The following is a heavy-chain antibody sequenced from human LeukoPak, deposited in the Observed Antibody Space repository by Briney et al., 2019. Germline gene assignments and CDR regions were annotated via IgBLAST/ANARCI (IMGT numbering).Heavy chain of an antibody. Sequence: ASVKVSCKVSGYTLTELPMHWVRQAPGKGLEWMGGFDPEDGETIYAQKFQGRVTMTEDTSTDTAYMELSSLRSEDTAVYYCATWPLWSGYIFDYWGQGTLVTVSS. CDR2: FDPEDGET. J-gene: IGHJ4*02. V-gene: IGHV1-24*01. D-gene: IGHD3-3*01. CDR1: GYTLTELP. CDR3: ATWPLWSGYIFDY.